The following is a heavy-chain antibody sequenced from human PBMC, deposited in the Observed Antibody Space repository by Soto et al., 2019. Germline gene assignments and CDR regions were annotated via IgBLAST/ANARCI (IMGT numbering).Heavy chain of an antibody. V-gene: IGHV3-7*01. J-gene: IGHJ3*02. CDR1: GFTFSTYW. CDR2: IKQDGSEK. CDR3: ARDGPWAFDI. Sequence: ESGGGLVQPGGSLRLSCGASGFTFSTYWMSWVRQAPGKGLEWVTNIKQDGSEKNYVDSVKGRFTISRDNAKNLLYLQMNSLRAEDTALYYCARDGPWAFDIWGQGTLVTVSS.